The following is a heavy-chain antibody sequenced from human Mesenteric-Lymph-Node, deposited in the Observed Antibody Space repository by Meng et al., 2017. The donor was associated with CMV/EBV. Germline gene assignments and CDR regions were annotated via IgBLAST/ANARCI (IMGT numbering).Heavy chain of an antibody. V-gene: IGHV4-31*03. D-gene: IGHD3-10*01. J-gene: IGHJ5*02. CDR1: NGSISSGGFY. CDR2: ISYSGSS. CDR3: ARDGYYGSGMSWFDP. Sequence: SETLSLTCTVSNGSISSGGFYWTWIRQHPGKGLEWIGHISYSGSSYYNPSLKSRVTISRDTSKNQFSLKLTSVTAADTAVYYCARDGYYGSGMSWFDPWGQGTLVTVSS.